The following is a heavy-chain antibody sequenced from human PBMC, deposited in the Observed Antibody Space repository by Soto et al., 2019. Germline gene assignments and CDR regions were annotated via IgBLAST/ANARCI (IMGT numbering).Heavy chain of an antibody. V-gene: IGHV3-11*01. CDR3: ARDQHRNLIDS. CDR2: INTLSTAI. J-gene: IGHJ4*02. CDR1: GFTFTYYD. D-gene: IGHD2-21*01. Sequence: GGSLSLSCEGSGFTFTYYDMTLIRQAPGKGLEWVAYINTLSTAIYYADSVKGRFTISRDNAKNSLYLQMNSLRAEDTAVYFCARDQHRNLIDSWGRGTLVTVSS.